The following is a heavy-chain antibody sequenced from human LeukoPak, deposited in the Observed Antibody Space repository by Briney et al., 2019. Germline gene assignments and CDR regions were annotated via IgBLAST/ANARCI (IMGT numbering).Heavy chain of an antibody. CDR3: ARDRVNWNDVGRLFDY. J-gene: IGHJ4*02. D-gene: IGHD1-1*01. V-gene: IGHV3-53*01. CDR2: IYSGGST. CDR1: GFTVSSNY. Sequence: GGSLRLSCAASGFTVSSNYMSWVRQAPGKGLEWVSLIYSGGSTSYADSVKGRFTFSRDNSKNTLYLQMNSLRAEDTAVYYCARDRVNWNDVGRLFDYWGQGTLVTVSS.